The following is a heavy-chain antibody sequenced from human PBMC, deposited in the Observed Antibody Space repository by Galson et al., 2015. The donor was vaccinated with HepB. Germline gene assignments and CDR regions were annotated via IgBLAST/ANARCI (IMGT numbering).Heavy chain of an antibody. CDR3: ARSGYDGLYYFDY. CDR1: GYTFTSYY. D-gene: IGHD5-12*01. J-gene: IGHJ4*02. V-gene: IGHV1-46*03. Sequence: SVKVSCKASGYTFTSYYMHWVRQAPGQGLEWMGIINPSGGSTSYAQKFQGRVTMTRDTSTSTVYMELGSLRSEDTAVYYCARSGYDGLYYFDYWGQGTLVTVSS. CDR2: INPSGGST.